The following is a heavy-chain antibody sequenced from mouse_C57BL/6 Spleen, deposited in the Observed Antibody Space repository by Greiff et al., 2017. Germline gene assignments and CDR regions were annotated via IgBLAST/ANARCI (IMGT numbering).Heavy chain of an antibody. CDR1: GYTFTDYY. D-gene: IGHD3-2*02. Sequence: VKLQESGAELVRPGASVKLSCKASGYTFTDYYINWVKQRPGQGLEWIERIYPGSGNTYYNEKFKGKATLTAEKSSSTAYMQLSSLTSEDSAVYFCARGDSSESFAYWGQGTTLTVSS. CDR2: IYPGSGNT. J-gene: IGHJ2*01. CDR3: ARGDSSESFAY. V-gene: IGHV1-76*01.